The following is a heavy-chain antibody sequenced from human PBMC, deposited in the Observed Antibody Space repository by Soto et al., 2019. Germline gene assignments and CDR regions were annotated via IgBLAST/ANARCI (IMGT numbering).Heavy chain of an antibody. J-gene: IGHJ4*01. Sequence: PGGSLRLSCAASGLTLRSYWMSWVRQAPGKGLEWLATIKTDASEKKYVDSVKGRFTVFRDNAKNSLYLQMDSLRAEDTAVYYCARDSRYGSGNSVNHYLDCWGRGTLVTVSS. V-gene: IGHV3-7*01. CDR2: IKTDASEK. CDR3: ARDSRYGSGNSVNHYLDC. CDR1: GLTLRSYW. D-gene: IGHD3-10*01.